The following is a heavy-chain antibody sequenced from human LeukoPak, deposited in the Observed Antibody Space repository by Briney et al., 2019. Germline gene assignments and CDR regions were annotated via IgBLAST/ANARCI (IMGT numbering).Heavy chain of an antibody. J-gene: IGHJ5*02. V-gene: IGHV1-2*02. CDR1: GYTFTSYA. CDR3: AREDRLVGATRNWFDP. D-gene: IGHD1-26*01. Sequence: ASVKVSCKASGYTFTSYAMNWVRQAPGQGLEWMGWINPNSGGTNYAQKFQGRVTMTRDTSISTAYMELSRLRSDDTAVYYCAREDRLVGATRNWFDPWGQGTLVTVSS. CDR2: INPNSGGT.